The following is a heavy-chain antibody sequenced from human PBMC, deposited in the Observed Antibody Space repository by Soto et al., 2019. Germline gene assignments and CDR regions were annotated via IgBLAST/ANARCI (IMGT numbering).Heavy chain of an antibody. CDR3: ARVPSRYYYYGMDV. CDR2: IIPIFGTA. Sequence: QVQLVQSGAEVKKPGSSVKVSCKASGGTFSSYAISWVRQAPGQGLEWMGGIIPIFGTANYAQKDKGRVTITAVESTSTAYMELSSLRSEYKAVYYCARVPSRYYYYGMDVWGQGTTVTVSS. CDR1: GGTFSSYA. J-gene: IGHJ6*02. V-gene: IGHV1-69*12. D-gene: IGHD6-6*01.